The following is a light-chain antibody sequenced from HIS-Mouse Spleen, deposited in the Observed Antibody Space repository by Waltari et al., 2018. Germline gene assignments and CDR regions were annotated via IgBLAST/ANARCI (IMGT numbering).Light chain of an antibody. V-gene: IGKV2-30*02. CDR2: KVS. CDR3: MQGTHWPPT. J-gene: IGKJ1*01. CDR1: QSLVHSDGNTY. Sequence: DVVMTQSPLSLPVTLGQPASISCRSSQSLVHSDGNTYLNWFQQRPGQSPRRLIYKVSKRDTGFPDRFSGSWSGTEFTLKISRVEAADIGVYYCMQGTHWPPTFGQGTKVEIK.